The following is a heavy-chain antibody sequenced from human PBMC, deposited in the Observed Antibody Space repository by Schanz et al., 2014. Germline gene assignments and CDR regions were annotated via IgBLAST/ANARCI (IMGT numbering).Heavy chain of an antibody. D-gene: IGHD2-15*01. V-gene: IGHV3-33*01. CDR2: IWFDGTNK. CDR3: ARDTAQSCIGRSCLEYFQH. J-gene: IGHJ1*01. Sequence: QVQLVESGGGVVQPGRSLRLSCSASGFTLSSYGMHWVRQAPGKGLEWLAVIWFDGTNKYNADSVKGRFTISRDNAKNSLYLQMNRLRAEDTALYYCARDTAQSCIGRSCLEYFQHWGQGTMVTVSS. CDR1: GFTLSSYG.